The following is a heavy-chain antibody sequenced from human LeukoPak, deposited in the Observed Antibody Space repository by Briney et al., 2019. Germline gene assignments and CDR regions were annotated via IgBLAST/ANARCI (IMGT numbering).Heavy chain of an antibody. V-gene: IGHV1-69*05. CDR2: IIPISTTA. CDR1: AGTVSSYA. D-gene: IGHD5-24*01. J-gene: IGHJ4*02. Sequence: SVKVSCKASAGTVSSYAISWVRQAAGQGLEWVGGIIPISTTANYAEKSQGRVTITTAEPTSRAYMEQSSPRSEDTALYYCASPTPRGGYKWDYSGQATLATASS. CDR3: ASPTPRGGYKWDY.